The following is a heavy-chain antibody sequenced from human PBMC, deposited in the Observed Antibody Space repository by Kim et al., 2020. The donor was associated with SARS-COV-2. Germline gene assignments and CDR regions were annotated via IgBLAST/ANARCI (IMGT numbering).Heavy chain of an antibody. D-gene: IGHD3-22*01. J-gene: IGHJ4*02. V-gene: IGHV3-23*01. CDR3: AKDRYYYDSSGYCPLDY. Sequence: VKGRFTISRDNSKNTLYLQMNSLRAEDTAVYYCAKDRYYYDSSGYCPLDYWGQGTLVTVSS.